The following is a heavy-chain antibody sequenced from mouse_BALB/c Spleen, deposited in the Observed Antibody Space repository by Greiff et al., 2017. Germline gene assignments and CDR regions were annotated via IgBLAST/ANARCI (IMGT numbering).Heavy chain of an antibody. V-gene: IGHV3-2*02. Sequence: DVQLQESGPGLVKPSQSLSLTCTVTGYSITSDYAWNWIRQFPGNKLEWMGYISYSGSTSYNPSLKSRISITRDTSKNQFFLQLNSVTTEDTATYYCARYEGNYVGYYFDYWGQGTTLTVSS. D-gene: IGHD2-1*01. CDR1: GYSITSDYA. CDR3: ARYEGNYVGYYFDY. CDR2: ISYSGST. J-gene: IGHJ2*01.